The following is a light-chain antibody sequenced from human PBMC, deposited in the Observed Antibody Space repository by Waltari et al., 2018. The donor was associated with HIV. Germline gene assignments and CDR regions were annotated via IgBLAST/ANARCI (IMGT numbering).Light chain of an antibody. CDR1: RLAGQN. J-gene: IGLJ2*01. V-gene: IGLV3-1*01. Sequence: SYEVSQSDPVSVSPGQRATISCVGERLAGQNVTWYQHKPGRSPQLVIDERNRRASGIPDRFSASKSGKTATLTITGIQPADEGQYFCQAWDNTVAVFGGGT. CDR3: QAWDNTVAV. CDR2: ERN.